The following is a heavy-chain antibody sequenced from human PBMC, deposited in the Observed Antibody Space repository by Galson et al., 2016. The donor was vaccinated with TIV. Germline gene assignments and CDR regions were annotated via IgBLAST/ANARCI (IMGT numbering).Heavy chain of an antibody. Sequence: SLRLSCAASGFNFNDYALHWVRQAPGKGLEWVSGITWNSANVAYVDSVKGRFTISRDNAKNSLYLQRNSLRAGDTAFYYCAKDRAISGWLHPPVFDGWGRGTLVTVAS. V-gene: IGHV3-9*01. CDR2: ITWNSANV. CDR3: AKDRAISGWLHPPVFDG. D-gene: IGHD6-19*01. J-gene: IGHJ4*01. CDR1: GFNFNDYA.